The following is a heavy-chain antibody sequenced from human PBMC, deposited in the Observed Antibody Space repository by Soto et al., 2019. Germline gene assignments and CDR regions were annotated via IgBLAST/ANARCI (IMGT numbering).Heavy chain of an antibody. Sequence: GGSLRLSCAASGFTFSSYAMSWVRQAPGKGLEWVSAISGSGGSTYYADSVKGRFTISRDNSKNTLYLQMNSLRAEDTAVYYCAKALDPGRILWWGGYFDLWGRGTLVTVSS. CDR3: AKALDPGRILWWGGYFDL. CDR1: GFTFSSYA. CDR2: ISGSGGST. V-gene: IGHV3-23*01. J-gene: IGHJ2*01. D-gene: IGHD2-21*01.